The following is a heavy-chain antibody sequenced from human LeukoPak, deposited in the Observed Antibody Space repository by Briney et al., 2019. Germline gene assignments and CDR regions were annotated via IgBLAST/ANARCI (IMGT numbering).Heavy chain of an antibody. J-gene: IGHJ6*03. CDR2: IYYSGST. V-gene: IGHV4-39*07. CDR1: GGSISSSSYY. CDR3: ARGIFGVVNPNYYYYYYMDV. D-gene: IGHD3-3*01. Sequence: SETLSLTCTVSGGSISSSSYYWGWIRQPPGKGLEWIGSIYYSGSTYYNPSLKSRVTISVDTSKNQFSLKLSSVTAADTAVYYCARGIFGVVNPNYYYYYYMDVWGKGTTVTVSS.